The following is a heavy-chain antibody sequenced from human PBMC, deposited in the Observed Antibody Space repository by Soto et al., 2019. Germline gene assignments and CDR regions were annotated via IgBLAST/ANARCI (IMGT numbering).Heavy chain of an antibody. V-gene: IGHV3-23*01. CDR2: ISGSGGST. Sequence: EVQLLESGGGLVQPGGSLRLSCAASGFTFSSYAMSWVRQAPGKGLEWVSAISGSGGSTYYADSVKGRFTISRDNSKNTLYLQRNSWRAEDTAVYYRAKGGRRGYSSGWPFDYWGQGTLVTVSS. D-gene: IGHD6-19*01. J-gene: IGHJ4*02. CDR3: AKGGRRGYSSGWPFDY. CDR1: GFTFSSYA.